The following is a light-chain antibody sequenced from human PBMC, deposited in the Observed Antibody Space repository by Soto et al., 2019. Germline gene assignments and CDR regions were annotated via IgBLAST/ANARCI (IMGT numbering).Light chain of an antibody. Sequence: VMTQSPLSLSVTPGEPASISCRSSQSLLHSNGYNYLDWYLQKPGQSPQLLIYLGSFRAAGVPDRCSGSGSGTDFTLKISRVEAADVGVYYCMQALQTPSFGGGTKVEIK. V-gene: IGKV2-28*01. CDR1: QSLLHSNGYNY. CDR2: LGS. J-gene: IGKJ4*01. CDR3: MQALQTPS.